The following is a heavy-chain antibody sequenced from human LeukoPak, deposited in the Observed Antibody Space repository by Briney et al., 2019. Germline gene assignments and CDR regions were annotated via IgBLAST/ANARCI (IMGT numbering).Heavy chain of an antibody. CDR3: AKDRSCSGSSCNVGS. CDR2: VSADGRTA. J-gene: IGHJ3*01. V-gene: IGHV3-30-3*01. CDR1: GFSFGIHA. Sequence: PGGSLRLSCAASGFSFGIHAMHWVRQPPGRGLECLAVVSADGRTAYYADSVKDRFTISRDNSKNTLFLQMNSLRAEDTAVYYCAKDRSCSGSSCNVGSWGQGTMVTVSS. D-gene: IGHD2-2*01.